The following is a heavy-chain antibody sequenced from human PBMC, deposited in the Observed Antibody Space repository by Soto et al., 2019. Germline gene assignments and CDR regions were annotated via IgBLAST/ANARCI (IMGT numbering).Heavy chain of an antibody. J-gene: IGHJ5*02. CDR3: ARRYKSAGWLEP. CDR2: INPATGNT. CDR1: GYSFATYA. Sequence: QVQLVQSGAEVKKPGTSVKVSCKASGYSFATYAIHWVRQAPGQGLEWMGWINPATGNTEYSDKFQGRVTFTRDTSATTAYMELRGLRSEDTAVYYCARRYKSAGWLEPWGQGTLVTVSS. V-gene: IGHV1-3*01. D-gene: IGHD1-1*01.